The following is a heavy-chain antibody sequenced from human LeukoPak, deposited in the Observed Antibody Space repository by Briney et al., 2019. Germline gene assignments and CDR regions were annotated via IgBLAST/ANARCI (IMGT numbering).Heavy chain of an antibody. V-gene: IGHV1-2*02. CDR3: AGSGPQMDAFDI. J-gene: IGHJ3*02. D-gene: IGHD6-19*01. CDR1: GYTLTELS. Sequence: GSVKVSCKVSGYTLTELSMHWVRQAPGQGLEWMGWINPNSGGTNYAQKFQGRVTMTRDTSISTAYMELSRLRSDDTAVYYCAGSGPQMDAFDIWGQGTMVTVSS. CDR2: INPNSGGT.